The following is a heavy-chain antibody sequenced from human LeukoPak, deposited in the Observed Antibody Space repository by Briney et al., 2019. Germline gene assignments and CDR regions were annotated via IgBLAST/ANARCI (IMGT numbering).Heavy chain of an antibody. CDR2: IYYSGST. D-gene: IGHD3-22*01. J-gene: IGHJ4*02. Sequence: SETLSLTCTVSGGSISSHYWSWIRQPPGKGLEWIGYIYYSGSTNYNPSLKSRVTISVDTSKNQFSLKLSSVTAAATAVYYCARGNYYDSSGYRGFDYWGQGTLVTVSS. CDR3: ARGNYYDSSGYRGFDY. CDR1: GGSISSHY. V-gene: IGHV4-59*11.